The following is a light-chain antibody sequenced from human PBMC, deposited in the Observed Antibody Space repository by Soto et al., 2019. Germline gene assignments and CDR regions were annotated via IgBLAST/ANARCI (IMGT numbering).Light chain of an antibody. Sequence: QSVLTQPPSVSGSPGQSVTISCTGTSGDVGSYNRVSWYQQPPGTAPKLMIYEVSNRPSGVPDRFSGPKSGNTASLTISGLQAEDEADYYCSSFTSSSTLIFGGGTKLTVL. V-gene: IGLV2-18*02. CDR3: SSFTSSSTLI. J-gene: IGLJ2*01. CDR1: SGDVGSYNR. CDR2: EVS.